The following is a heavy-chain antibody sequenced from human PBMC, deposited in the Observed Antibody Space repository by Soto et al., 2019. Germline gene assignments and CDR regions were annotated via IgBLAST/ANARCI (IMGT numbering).Heavy chain of an antibody. J-gene: IGHJ4*02. D-gene: IGHD2-15*01. CDR1: GYTFTGYA. V-gene: IGHV1-3*01. CDR3: ARDLGYALPDH. CDR2: INAGNGNT. Sequence: GASVKVACKASGYTFTGYAVDWVREAPGQRLEWMGWINAGNGNTKYSQKFTGRATITRDTSARTAPMELSSMRSEDSAVYYCARDLGYALPDHWGQGTLVT.